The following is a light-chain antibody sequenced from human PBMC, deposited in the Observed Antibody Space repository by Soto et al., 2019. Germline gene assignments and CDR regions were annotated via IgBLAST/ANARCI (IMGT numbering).Light chain of an antibody. CDR3: QQSYSTPYT. CDR1: QSISSY. J-gene: IGKJ2*01. CDR2: AAS. V-gene: IGKV1-39*01. Sequence: DIQMTQSPSSLSASVGDRVTITCRASQSISSYLNWYQQKPGKAPKLLIYAASSLQSGVPSRFSGSGSGTDFTLTISSLQPEDFATYYCQQSYSTPYTFGQGPKLEIK.